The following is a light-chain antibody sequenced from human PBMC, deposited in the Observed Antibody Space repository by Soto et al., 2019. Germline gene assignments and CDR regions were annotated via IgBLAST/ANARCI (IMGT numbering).Light chain of an antibody. Sequence: IQLTQSPSLLSASIGDRVTITCRASHDISTFLAWYQQKPGKAPKLLIYEASTLQSGVTSRFSGSGSGTEFTLTISGLLPEDFAAYHCQQLYTLPFTFGQGTHWRL. J-gene: IGKJ5*01. CDR1: HDISTF. CDR2: EAS. CDR3: QQLYTLPFT. V-gene: IGKV1-9*01.